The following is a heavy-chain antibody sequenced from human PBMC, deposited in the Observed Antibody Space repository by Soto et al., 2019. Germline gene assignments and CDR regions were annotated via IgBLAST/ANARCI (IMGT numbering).Heavy chain of an antibody. J-gene: IGHJ4*02. CDR1: GGTFSSYA. V-gene: IGHV1-69*12. CDR3: AAPYGSGSYYNGFDY. D-gene: IGHD3-10*01. Sequence: QVQLVQSGAEVKKPGSSVKVSCKASGGTFSSYAISWVRQAPGQGLEWMGGIIPIFGTANYAQKFQGRVTIPADESTRTAYMELRSLRSEDTAVYYCAAPYGSGSYYNGFDYWGQGTLVTVSS. CDR2: IIPIFGTA.